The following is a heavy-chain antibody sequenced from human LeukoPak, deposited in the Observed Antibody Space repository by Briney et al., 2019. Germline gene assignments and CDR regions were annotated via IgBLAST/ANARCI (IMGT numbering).Heavy chain of an antibody. CDR3: ARLHVRGWFDP. CDR2: IYYSGNT. Sequence: SETLSLTFTVSGCSISSYYWSWIRQPPGKGLEWVGYIYYSGNTNCNPSLKTRVTISVDTSKNQFSLKLSSVTAADTAVYYCARLHVRGWFDPWGQGTLVTVSS. J-gene: IGHJ5*02. CDR1: GCSISSYY. V-gene: IGHV4-59*01. D-gene: IGHD2/OR15-2a*01.